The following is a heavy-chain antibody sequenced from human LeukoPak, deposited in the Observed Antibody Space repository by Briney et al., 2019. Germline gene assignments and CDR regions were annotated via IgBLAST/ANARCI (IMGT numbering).Heavy chain of an antibody. V-gene: IGHV1-8*01. D-gene: IGHD2-2*01. Sequence: GASVKVSCKASGYIYTNYDINWVRQASGQGLEWMGWMNPNSGNTGYAQKFQGRVTMTRNTSISTAYMELSSLRSEDTAVYYCARGPGCGSISCPYYFDYWGQGTLVTVSS. CDR3: ARGPGCGSISCPYYFDY. CDR2: MNPNSGNT. CDR1: GYIYTNYD. J-gene: IGHJ4*02.